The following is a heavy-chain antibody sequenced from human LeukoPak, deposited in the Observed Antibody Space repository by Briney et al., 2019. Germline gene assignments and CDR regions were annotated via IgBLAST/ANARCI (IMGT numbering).Heavy chain of an antibody. Sequence: ASVKVSCKVSGYTLTELSMHWVRQAPGKGLEWMGGFDPEDGETIYAQKFQGRVTMTEDTSTDTAYMELSSLRSEDTAVYYCATPDWRYSSSWCGFDAFDIWGQGTMVTVSS. CDR1: GYTLTELS. CDR3: ATPDWRYSSSWCGFDAFDI. J-gene: IGHJ3*02. CDR2: FDPEDGET. V-gene: IGHV1-24*01. D-gene: IGHD6-13*01.